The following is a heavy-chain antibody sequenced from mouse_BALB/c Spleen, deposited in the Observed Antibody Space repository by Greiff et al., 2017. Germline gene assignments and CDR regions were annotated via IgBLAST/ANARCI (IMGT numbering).Heavy chain of an antibody. CDR1: GFTFSSYG. V-gene: IGHV5-6-3*01. CDR3: ARERGTTVKVFAY. J-gene: IGHJ3*01. CDR2: INSNGGST. Sequence: EVKLVESGGGLVQPGGSLKLSCAASGFTFSSYGMSWVRQTPDKRLELVATINSNGGSTYYPDSVKGRFTISRDNAKNTLYLQMSSLKSEDTAMYYCARERGTTVKVFAYWGQGTLVTVSA. D-gene: IGHD1-1*01.